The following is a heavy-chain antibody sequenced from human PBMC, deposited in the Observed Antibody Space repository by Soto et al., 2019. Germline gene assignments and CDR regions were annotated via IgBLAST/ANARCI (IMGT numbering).Heavy chain of an antibody. CDR3: AREKWFGELLTLDY. J-gene: IGHJ4*02. Sequence: EVQLLESGGGLVQPGGSLRLSCAVSGFTFSSYAMSWVRQAPGKGLEWVSAISGSGDNTYYADSVKGRFTISRDNSKNTLYLQMNILRAEDTALYYCAREKWFGELLTLDYWGQGTLVTVSS. CDR2: ISGSGDNT. CDR1: GFTFSSYA. V-gene: IGHV3-23*01. D-gene: IGHD3-10*01.